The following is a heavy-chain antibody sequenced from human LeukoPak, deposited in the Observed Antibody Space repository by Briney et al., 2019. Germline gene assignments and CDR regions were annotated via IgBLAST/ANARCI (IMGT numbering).Heavy chain of an antibody. D-gene: IGHD6-13*01. CDR2: IYYSGST. CDR1: GGSISSYY. Sequence: SETLSLTCTVSGGSISSYYWSWIRQPPGKGLEWIGYIYYSGSTNYNPSLKSRVTISVDTSKNQFSLKLSSVTAADTAVYYCARGGYSSSWGNNWFDPWGQGTLVTVSS. CDR3: ARGGYSSSWGNNWFDP. V-gene: IGHV4-59*01. J-gene: IGHJ5*02.